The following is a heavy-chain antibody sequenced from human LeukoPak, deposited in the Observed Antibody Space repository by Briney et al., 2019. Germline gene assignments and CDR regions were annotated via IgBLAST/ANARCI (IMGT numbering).Heavy chain of an antibody. Sequence: GGSLRLSCAASGFTFNNYAMSWVRQTPGKGPEWVSGISGSASSTYYTDSVKGRFTISRDNSKNTLYLQMNSLRAEDTALYYCAKDKHEVVPAADEYWGQGTRVTVSS. V-gene: IGHV3-23*01. CDR1: GFTFNNYA. J-gene: IGHJ4*02. D-gene: IGHD2-2*01. CDR3: AKDKHEVVPAADEY. CDR2: ISGSASST.